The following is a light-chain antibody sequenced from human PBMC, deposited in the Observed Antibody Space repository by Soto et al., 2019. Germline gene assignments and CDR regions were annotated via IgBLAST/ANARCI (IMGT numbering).Light chain of an antibody. J-gene: IGKJ3*01. CDR3: QQRSNWPRGFS. Sequence: GLAQAPGTRSLPPDEKATLSCRASQSVGSYLVWYQQKPGQAPRLLIYDASNRATGIPARFSGSGSGTDFTLTISSLEPEDFAVYYCQQRSNWPRGFSFGPGTKVDIK. CDR2: DAS. V-gene: IGKV3-11*01. CDR1: QSVGSY.